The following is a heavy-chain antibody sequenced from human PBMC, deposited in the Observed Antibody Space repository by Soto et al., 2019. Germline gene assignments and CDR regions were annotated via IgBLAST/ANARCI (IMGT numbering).Heavy chain of an antibody. CDR3: ARDKITGLFDS. D-gene: IGHD2-8*02. J-gene: IGHJ4*02. CDR1: GGSFSGYS. Sequence: QVQLQQWGAGLLKPSETLSLTCAVYGGSFSGYSWTWIRQPPGTGLECVGEINHSGSTNYHPSLKSRVTIPVDTSKNQFSLKLTSVTAADTAVYYCARDKITGLFDSWGQGTLVTVSS. CDR2: INHSGST. V-gene: IGHV4-34*01.